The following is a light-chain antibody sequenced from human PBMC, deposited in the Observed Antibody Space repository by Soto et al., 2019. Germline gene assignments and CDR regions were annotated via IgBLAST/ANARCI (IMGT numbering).Light chain of an antibody. CDR3: QHLNNYPPFT. CDR1: QDIKTY. Sequence: IQLTQSPSSLSASVGDRVSITCRASQDIKTYLAWYQQKHGKAPKLLISGTFTLQSGVPSRFNGSGSGTDFTLTICRLQPEDFATYYCQHLNNYPPFTFGPGTKVDLE. J-gene: IGKJ3*01. CDR2: GTF. V-gene: IGKV1-9*01.